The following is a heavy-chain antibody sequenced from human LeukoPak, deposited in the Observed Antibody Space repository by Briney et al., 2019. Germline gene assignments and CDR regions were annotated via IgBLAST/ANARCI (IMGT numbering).Heavy chain of an antibody. J-gene: IGHJ4*02. CDR2: IIPILGIA. D-gene: IGHD2-8*01. V-gene: IGHV1-69*04. Sequence: GASVKVSCKASEGTFSSYAISWVRQAPGQGLEWMGRIIPILGIANYAQKFQGRVTITADESTSTAYMELSSLRSEDTAVYYCASLMDIPPWGQGTLVTVSS. CDR1: EGTFSSYA. CDR3: ASLMDIPP.